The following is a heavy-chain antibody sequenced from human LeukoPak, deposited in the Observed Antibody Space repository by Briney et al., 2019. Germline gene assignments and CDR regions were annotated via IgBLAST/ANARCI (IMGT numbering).Heavy chain of an antibody. CDR3: ATGTLTYYYDSSGYYRPFDY. Sequence: ASVKVSCKVSGYTLTELSMHWVRQAPGKGLEWMGGFDPEDGETIYAQKFQGRVTMTEDTSTDTAYMELSSLRPEDTAVYYCATGTLTYYYDSSGYYRPFDYWGQGTLVTVSS. CDR1: GYTLTELS. V-gene: IGHV1-24*01. CDR2: FDPEDGET. D-gene: IGHD3-22*01. J-gene: IGHJ4*02.